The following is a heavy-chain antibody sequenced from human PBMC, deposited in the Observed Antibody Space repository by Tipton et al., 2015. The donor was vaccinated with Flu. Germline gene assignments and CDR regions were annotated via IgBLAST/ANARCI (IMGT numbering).Heavy chain of an antibody. CDR3: ARHYGTAWPPPSFDA. V-gene: IGHV4-39*07. D-gene: IGHD3-16*01. CDR2: IYNTGLT. J-gene: IGHJ3*01. CDR1: GASVNIENSY. Sequence: GSLRLSCTVSGASVNIENSYWVWIRKSLGRGLEWIGTIYNTGLTNYNPSLKSRVTVSLDMSKNQFSLNVSLVTAADTAVYYCARHYGTAWPPPSFDAWGQGTMVTVSS.